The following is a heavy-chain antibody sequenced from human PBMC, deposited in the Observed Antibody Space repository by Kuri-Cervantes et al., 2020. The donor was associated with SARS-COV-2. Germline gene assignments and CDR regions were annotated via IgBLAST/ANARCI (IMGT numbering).Heavy chain of an antibody. CDR2: ISSSSSYI. V-gene: IGHV3-21*01. CDR3: AREGLSEVELLDY. J-gene: IGHJ4*02. D-gene: IGHD1-26*01. CDR1: GFTFSSYS. Sequence: GESLKISCAASGFTFSSYSMNWVRQAPGKGLEWVSSISSSSSYIYYADSVKGRFTISRDNSKNTLYLQMNSLRAEDTAVYYCAREGLSEVELLDYWGQGTLVTVSS.